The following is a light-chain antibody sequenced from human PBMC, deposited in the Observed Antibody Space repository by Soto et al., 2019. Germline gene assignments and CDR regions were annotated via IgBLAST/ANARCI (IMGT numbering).Light chain of an antibody. V-gene: IGKV1-5*03. CDR3: QQYSSFTA. CDR1: QNIGTW. J-gene: IGKJ1*01. Sequence: DIQMTQSPSTLSASVGDRVTIGCRASQNIGTWLAWYQQRPGKAPKLLIYKASYLEGGVPSRFSGSGSGTEFTLTISSLQPDDFATYYCQQYSSFTAFGQGTKVEV. CDR2: KAS.